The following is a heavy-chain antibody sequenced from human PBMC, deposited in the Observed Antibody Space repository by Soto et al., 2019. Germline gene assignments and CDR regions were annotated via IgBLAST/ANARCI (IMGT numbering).Heavy chain of an antibody. D-gene: IGHD3-3*01. Sequence: SETLSLTCAISGDGVASNSAAWNWIRQSPSRGLEGLGRTYYRSKWYTDYAESVKSRITINPDTSKNQVSLQLKSVTPEDTAVYYCTTGATSGRYVNYYYGLDVWGQGTTVTVSS. CDR3: TTGATSGRYVNYYYGLDV. J-gene: IGHJ6*02. CDR1: GDGVASNSAA. CDR2: TYYRSKWYT. V-gene: IGHV6-1*01.